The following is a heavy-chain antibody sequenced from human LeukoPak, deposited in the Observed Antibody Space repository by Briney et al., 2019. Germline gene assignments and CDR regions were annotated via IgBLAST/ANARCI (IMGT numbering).Heavy chain of an antibody. CDR1: GFTFSTYT. D-gene: IGHD3-3*01. Sequence: GGSLRLSCAASGFTFSTYTMTWVRQAPGKGLEWVSAIGGNGAVTYYSDSVRGRFTISRDNSKNTLYLQMNRLRADDTAVYYCAKDDNDFWSGYPPNWGQGTLVTVSS. V-gene: IGHV3-23*01. CDR3: AKDDNDFWSGYPPN. CDR2: IGGNGAVT. J-gene: IGHJ4*02.